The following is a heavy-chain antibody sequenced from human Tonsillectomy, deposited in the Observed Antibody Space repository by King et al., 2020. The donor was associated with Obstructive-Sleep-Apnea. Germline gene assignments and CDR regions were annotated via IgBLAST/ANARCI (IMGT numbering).Heavy chain of an antibody. CDR3: ARDLREGYSSSWYPYYYGMDV. V-gene: IGHV1-18*04. Sequence: QLVQSGAEVKKPGASVKVSCKASGYTFNSYGINWVRQAPGQGLEWVGWISAYNSNTNYAQKLQGRVTMTTDTSTSIAYMELRSLRSDATAVYYCARDLREGYSSSWYPYYYGMDVWGQGTTVTVSS. CDR1: GYTFNSYG. CDR2: ISAYNSNT. J-gene: IGHJ6*02. D-gene: IGHD6-13*01.